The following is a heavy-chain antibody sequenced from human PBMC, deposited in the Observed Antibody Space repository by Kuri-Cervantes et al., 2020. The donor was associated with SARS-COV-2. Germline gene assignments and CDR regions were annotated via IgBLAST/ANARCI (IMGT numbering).Heavy chain of an antibody. Sequence: SETLSLTCVVYSGSCSCYYWTWIRQPPGKGLEWIGEINHSGSTNYNPSLKSRVTISVDTSKNQFSLKLSSVTAADTAVYYCARQRDYDFWSGCYYMDVWGKGTTVTVSS. J-gene: IGHJ6*03. CDR3: ARQRDYDFWSGCYYMDV. D-gene: IGHD3-3*01. V-gene: IGHV4-34*01. CDR1: SGSCSCYY. CDR2: INHSGST.